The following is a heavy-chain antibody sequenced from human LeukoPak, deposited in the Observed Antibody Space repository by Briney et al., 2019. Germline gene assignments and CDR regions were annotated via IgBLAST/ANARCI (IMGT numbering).Heavy chain of an antibody. V-gene: IGHV1-18*01. CDR3: ARAPSGFTYGPGDH. D-gene: IGHD5-18*01. J-gene: IGHJ4*02. CDR1: GYSFTTYG. Sequence: GASVKVSCKASGYSFTTYGFTWVRQAPGQGLEWMGGISTYDGNANYAQKLQGRVTMTTDTSTITAYMELRSLRSDDTAVYYCARAPSGFTYGPGDHWGQGTLVTVSS. CDR2: ISTYDGNA.